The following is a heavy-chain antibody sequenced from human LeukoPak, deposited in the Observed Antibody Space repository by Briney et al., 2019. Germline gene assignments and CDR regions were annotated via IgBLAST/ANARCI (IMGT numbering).Heavy chain of an antibody. V-gene: IGHV1-46*01. CDR1: GYTFTSYY. CDR2: INPSGGST. J-gene: IGHJ6*02. Sequence: GASVKVSCKASGYTFTSYYMHWVRQAPGQGLEWMGIINPSGGSTSYAQKFQGRVTMTRDTSTSTVYMELSSLRSEDTAVYYCARSLSSSWYVTPMAYYYYYYGMDVWGQGTTVTVSS. D-gene: IGHD6-13*01. CDR3: ARSLSSSWYVTPMAYYYYYYGMDV.